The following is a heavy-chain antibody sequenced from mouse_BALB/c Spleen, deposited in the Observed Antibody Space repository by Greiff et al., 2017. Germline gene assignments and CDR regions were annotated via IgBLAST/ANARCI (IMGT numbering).Heavy chain of an antibody. CDR1: GDSITSGY. CDR2: ISYSGST. CDR3: ARSITTVVATRWYFDV. V-gene: IGHV3-8*02. J-gene: IGHJ1*01. D-gene: IGHD1-1*01. Sequence: DVKLVESGPSLVKPSQTLSLTCSVTGDSITSGYWNWIRKFPGNKLEYMGYISYSGSTYYNPSLKSRISITRDTSKNQYYLQLNSVTTEDTATYYCARSITTVVATRWYFDVWGAGTTVTVSS.